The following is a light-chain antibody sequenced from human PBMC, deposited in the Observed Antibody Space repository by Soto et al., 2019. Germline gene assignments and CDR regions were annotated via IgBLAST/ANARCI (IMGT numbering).Light chain of an antibody. Sequence: EIVLMQSPGTLSLSPGERATLSCRASQTLSINSLAWYQQKPGQAPRLLIYAASTRATDIPERFSGSGSGTDFTLSISSLEPDDFALYYCQQYDASPLTFGPGTKVDIK. CDR2: AAS. CDR3: QQYDASPLT. CDR1: QTLSINS. V-gene: IGKV3-20*01. J-gene: IGKJ3*01.